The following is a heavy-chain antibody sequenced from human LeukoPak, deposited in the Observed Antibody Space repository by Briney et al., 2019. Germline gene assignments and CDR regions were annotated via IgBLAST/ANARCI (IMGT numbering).Heavy chain of an antibody. D-gene: IGHD5-24*01. CDR3: ARSKRDGYNGNWFDP. CDR1: GGSISSYY. J-gene: IGHJ5*02. Sequence: TASETLSLTCTVSGGSISSYYWSWIPQPAGKGLEWIGRIYISGSTNYNPSLKSRVTMSVDTSKNQFSLKLSSVTAADTAVYYCARSKRDGYNGNWFDPWGQGTLVTVSS. CDR2: IYISGST. V-gene: IGHV4-4*07.